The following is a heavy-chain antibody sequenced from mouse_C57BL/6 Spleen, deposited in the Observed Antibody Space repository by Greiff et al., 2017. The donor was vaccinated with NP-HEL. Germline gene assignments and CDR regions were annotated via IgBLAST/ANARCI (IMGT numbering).Heavy chain of an antibody. V-gene: IGHV5-6*01. CDR1: GFTFSSYG. J-gene: IGHJ4*01. D-gene: IGHD2-5*01. Sequence: EVQLVESGGDLVKPGGSLKLSCAASGFTFSSYGMSWVRQTPDKRLEWVATISSGGSYTYYPDSVKGRFPISRDNAKNTLYLQMSSLKSEDTAMYYCARRGSTIVTTEAMDYWGQGTSVTVSS. CDR2: ISSGGSYT. CDR3: ARRGSTIVTTEAMDY.